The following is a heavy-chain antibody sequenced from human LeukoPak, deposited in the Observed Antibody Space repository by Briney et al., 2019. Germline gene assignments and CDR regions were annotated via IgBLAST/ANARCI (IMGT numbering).Heavy chain of an antibody. J-gene: IGHJ3*02. CDR3: ARRILSGWYMGAFDI. Sequence: SETLSLTCTVSGGSISSSSYYWGWIRQPPEKGLEWIGSIYYSGSTYYNPSLKSRVTISVDTSKNQFSLKLSSVTAADTAVYYCARRILSGWYMGAFDIWGQGTMVTVSS. V-gene: IGHV4-39*01. D-gene: IGHD6-19*01. CDR2: IYYSGST. CDR1: GGSISSSSYY.